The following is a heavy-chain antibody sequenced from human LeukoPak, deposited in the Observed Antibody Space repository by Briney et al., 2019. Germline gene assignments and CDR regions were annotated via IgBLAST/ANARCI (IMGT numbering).Heavy chain of an antibody. J-gene: IGHJ4*02. CDR3: AKDMGYYGSGSPILFDY. V-gene: IGHV3-23*01. CDR1: GFTFGTYW. D-gene: IGHD3-10*01. CDR2: ISGSGGST. Sequence: GGSLRLSCAASGFTFGTYWMSWVRQAPGKGLEWVSAISGSGGSTYYADSVKGRFTISRDNSKNTLYLQMNSLRAEDTAVYYCAKDMGYYGSGSPILFDYWGQGTLVTVSS.